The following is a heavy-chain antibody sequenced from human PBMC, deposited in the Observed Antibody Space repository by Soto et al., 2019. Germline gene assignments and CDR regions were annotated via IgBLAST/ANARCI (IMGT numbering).Heavy chain of an antibody. D-gene: IGHD2-2*01. V-gene: IGHV1-69*01. CDR2: IIPIFGSA. CDR3: ARDRAYCSSSSCYDNYYGMDV. J-gene: IGHJ6*02. Sequence: QVQLVQSGAEVKKPGSSVKVSCKASGGTFSNYVISWVRQGPGQGLEWMGGIIPIFGSANYAQKFQGRVTMAADESTSTADMELSSLRSEDTAVYYCARDRAYCSSSSCYDNYYGMDVWGQGTTVTVSS. CDR1: GGTFSNYV.